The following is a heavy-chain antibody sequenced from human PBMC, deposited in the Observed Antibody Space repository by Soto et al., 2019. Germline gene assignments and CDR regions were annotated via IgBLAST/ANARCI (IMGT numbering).Heavy chain of an antibody. Sequence: QVQLVQSGAEVKKPGSSVKVSCKASGGTFSSYSINWVRQAPGQGLEWMGEIIPIFGTANYAQKFQGRVTITADESTSTAYMELSSLRSEYTGVYYCPRDCGRHSGGIDYWGQGTLVTVSS. CDR2: IIPIFGTA. V-gene: IGHV1-69*01. CDR3: PRDCGRHSGGIDY. D-gene: IGHD1-26*01. J-gene: IGHJ4*02. CDR1: GGTFSSYS.